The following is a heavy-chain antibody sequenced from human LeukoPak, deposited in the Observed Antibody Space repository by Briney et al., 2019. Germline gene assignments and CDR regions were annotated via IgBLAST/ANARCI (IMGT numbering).Heavy chain of an antibody. V-gene: IGHV1-2*02. D-gene: IGHD6-19*01. CDR3: ARSYGYSSGWYDY. J-gene: IGHJ4*02. CDR2: INPNSGGT. Sequence: ASVKVSCKASGYTFTGYYMHWVRQAPGQGLEWMGWINPNSGGTNYAQKFQGRVTMTRDTPISTAYMELSRLRSDDTAVYYCARSYGYSSGWYDYWGQGTLVTVSS. CDR1: GYTFTGYY.